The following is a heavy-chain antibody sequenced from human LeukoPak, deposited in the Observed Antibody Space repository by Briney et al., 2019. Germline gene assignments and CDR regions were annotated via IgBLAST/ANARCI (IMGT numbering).Heavy chain of an antibody. V-gene: IGHV3-66*01. J-gene: IGHJ4*02. CDR2: IYSGTST. D-gene: IGHD5-18*01. CDR1: GFTVTSNY. Sequence: GGTLRLSCVAYGFTVTSNYMNWVRQAPGKGLEWVSVIYSGTSTYYADSVKGRFTISRDNSKDTLYLQMNNLRVEDTAVYYCAGGYTGYYFDYWGQGTLVTVSS. CDR3: AGGYTGYYFDY.